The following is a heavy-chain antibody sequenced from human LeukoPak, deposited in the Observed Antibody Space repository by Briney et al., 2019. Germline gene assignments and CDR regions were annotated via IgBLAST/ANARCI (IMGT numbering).Heavy chain of an antibody. J-gene: IGHJ4*02. D-gene: IGHD3-3*01. CDR2: IDSSGSP. V-gene: IGHV4-4*09. CDR3: ARRLECDS. Sequence: LETLSLTCTVSGAPISSYYWSWIRQPPGKGLEWIGYIDSSGSPKYNPSLKSRVTISGDTSKNQFSLKLKSVTAADTAVYYCARRLECDSWGQGTLVTVSS. CDR1: GAPISSYY.